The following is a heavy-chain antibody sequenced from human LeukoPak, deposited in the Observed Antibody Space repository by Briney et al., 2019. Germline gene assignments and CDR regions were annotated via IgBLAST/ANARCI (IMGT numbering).Heavy chain of an antibody. D-gene: IGHD3-22*01. CDR2: IHPNSGGT. Sequence: ASVQVSCKASGYPFTGYYMHWVRQAPGQGLEWMGWIHPNSGGTNYAQKFQGRVTMTRDTSISTAYMDLSRLRSDDTAVYYCATPYYYDSRDDAFDIWGQGTMVTVSS. J-gene: IGHJ3*02. V-gene: IGHV1-2*02. CDR3: ATPYYYDSRDDAFDI. CDR1: GYPFTGYY.